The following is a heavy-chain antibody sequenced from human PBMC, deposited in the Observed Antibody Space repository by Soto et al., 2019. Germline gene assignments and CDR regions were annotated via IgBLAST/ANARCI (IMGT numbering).Heavy chain of an antibody. J-gene: IGHJ4*02. CDR2: INPSAGST. Sequence: GASVKGSCKASGYTFTSYYMHWVRQAPGQGLEWMGIINPSAGSTSYAQKFQGRVTMTRDTSTSTVYMELSSLRSEDTAVYNCASNHDSSGYYYAVDYWGQGALVSVS. V-gene: IGHV1-46*01. D-gene: IGHD3-22*01. CDR1: GYTFTSYY. CDR3: ASNHDSSGYYYAVDY.